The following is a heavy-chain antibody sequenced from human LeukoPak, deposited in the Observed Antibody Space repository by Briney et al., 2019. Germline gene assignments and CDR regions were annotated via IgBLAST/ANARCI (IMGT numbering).Heavy chain of an antibody. Sequence: PSQTLSLTCTVSGGSISSGDYYWSWIRQPPGKGLEWIGYIYYSGSTYYNPSLKSRVTISVDTSKNQFSLKLSSVTAADTAVYYCARSIAVASPVAYDAFDIWGQGTMVTVSS. CDR1: GGSISSGDYY. CDR2: IYYSGST. D-gene: IGHD6-19*01. CDR3: ARSIAVASPVAYDAFDI. V-gene: IGHV4-30-4*01. J-gene: IGHJ3*02.